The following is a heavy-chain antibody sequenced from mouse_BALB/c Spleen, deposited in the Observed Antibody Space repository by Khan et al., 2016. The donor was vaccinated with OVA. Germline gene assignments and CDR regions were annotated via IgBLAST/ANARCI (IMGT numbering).Heavy chain of an antibody. CDR3: AIADFYVGYFFSMDY. CDR2: IRNKANNYTT. D-gene: IGHD2-3*01. Sequence: EVELVESGGGLVQPGGSRRLSCATSGFTFTDYYMNWVRQPPGKALEWLGFIRNKANNYTTEYSASVKGRFTISRDNSQSTFYLQMNTLRTEDSATYYCAIADFYVGYFFSMDYWGQGTSVTVSS. V-gene: IGHV7-3*02. J-gene: IGHJ4*01. CDR1: GFTFTDYY.